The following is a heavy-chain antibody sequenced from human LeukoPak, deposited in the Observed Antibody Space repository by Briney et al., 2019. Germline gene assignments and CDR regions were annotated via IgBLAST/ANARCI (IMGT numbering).Heavy chain of an antibody. CDR2: ISWNSGSI. Sequence: AGGSLRLSCAASGLTFDDYAIHWVRQAPGKGLEWVSGISWNSGSIGYADSVKGRFTISRDNAKNSLYLQMNSLRAEDTALYYCAKDMSPTGMGFGGMTSVTKRGGYYYCGMDVWGQGTTVTVSS. V-gene: IGHV3-9*01. CDR3: AKDMSPTGMGFGGMTSVTKRGGYYYCGMDV. CDR1: GLTFDDYA. D-gene: IGHD4-17*01. J-gene: IGHJ6*02.